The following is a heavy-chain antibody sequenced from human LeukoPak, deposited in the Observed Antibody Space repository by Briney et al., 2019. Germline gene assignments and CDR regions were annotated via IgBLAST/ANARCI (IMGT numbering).Heavy chain of an antibody. J-gene: IGHJ4*02. D-gene: IGHD3-10*01. CDR2: ISWDGGNT. V-gene: IGHV3-43D*03. Sequence: GGSRRLSCAASGFTFDDYAMHWVRQAPGEGLEWVSLISWDGGNTYYADSVKGRFTISRDNSKNSLYLQMNSLRAEDTALYYCAKDMAAYYYSSGNIDYWGQGTLVTVSS. CDR1: GFTFDDYA. CDR3: AKDMAAYYYSSGNIDY.